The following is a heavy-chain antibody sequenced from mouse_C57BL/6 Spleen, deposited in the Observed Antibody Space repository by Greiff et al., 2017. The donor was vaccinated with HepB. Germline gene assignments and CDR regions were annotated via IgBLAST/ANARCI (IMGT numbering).Heavy chain of an antibody. D-gene: IGHD3-1*01. Sequence: VQLQQPGAELVMPGASVKLSCKASGYTFTSYWMHWVKQRPGQGLEWIGEIDPSDSYTNYNQKFKGKSTLTVDKSSSTAYMQLSSLTSEDSAVYYCARRGLYDYFDYWGQGTTLTVSS. CDR3: ARRGLYDYFDY. CDR1: GYTFTSYW. CDR2: IDPSDSYT. V-gene: IGHV1-69*01. J-gene: IGHJ2*01.